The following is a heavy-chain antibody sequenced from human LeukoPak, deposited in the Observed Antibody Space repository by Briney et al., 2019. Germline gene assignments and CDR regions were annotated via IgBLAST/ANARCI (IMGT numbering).Heavy chain of an antibody. D-gene: IGHD6-6*01. CDR2: INSDGSWT. CDR3: ARGPNSNWSGLDF. CDR1: GNYW. Sequence: GGSLRLSCAASGNYWMHWVRQAPGKGLVWVSHINSDGSWTSYADSVKGGFTISRDNAKNTLYLQVNNLRAEDTAVYYCARGPNSNWSGLDFWGQGTLLTVSS. J-gene: IGHJ4*02. V-gene: IGHV3-74*01.